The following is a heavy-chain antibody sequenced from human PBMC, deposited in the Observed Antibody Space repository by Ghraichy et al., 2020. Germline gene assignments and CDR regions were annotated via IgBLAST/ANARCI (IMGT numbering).Heavy chain of an antibody. D-gene: IGHD4-23*01. CDR3: AIDGGPQWFDY. J-gene: IGHJ4*02. V-gene: IGHV1-18*01. CDR2: INTYDGKT. CDR1: GYMFTSYY. Sequence: ASVKVSCKASGYMFTSYYISWVRQAPGQGPEWLGWINTYDGKTKYAQKLQGRVTMTADTSTTTAYMEVRSLRSDDTAVYYCAIDGGPQWFDYWGQGTLVTVSS.